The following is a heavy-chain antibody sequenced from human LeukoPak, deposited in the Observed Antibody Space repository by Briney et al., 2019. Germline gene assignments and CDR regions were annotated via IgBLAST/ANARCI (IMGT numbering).Heavy chain of an antibody. CDR3: ARVYSSSSGRALDY. Sequence: PGGSLRLSCAASGFTFSTYWMSWVRQAPGKGLEWVANIKQDGSEKYYVDSVKGRFTISRDNAKNSLYLQMNSLRAEDTAVYCCARVYSSSSGRALDYWGQGTLVTVSS. V-gene: IGHV3-7*01. CDR1: GFTFSTYW. J-gene: IGHJ4*02. CDR2: IKQDGSEK. D-gene: IGHD6-6*01.